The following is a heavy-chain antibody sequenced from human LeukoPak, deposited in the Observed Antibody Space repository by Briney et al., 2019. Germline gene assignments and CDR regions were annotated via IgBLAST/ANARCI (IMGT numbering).Heavy chain of an antibody. CDR1: GFTFSSYS. Sequence: GGSLRLPCAASGFTFSSYSMNWVRQAPGKGLEWVSSISSSSSYIYYADSVKGRFTISRDNAKNSLYLQMNSLRAEDTAVYYCARERGALSTYYYDSSGPRYFDYWGQGTLVTVSS. V-gene: IGHV3-21*01. J-gene: IGHJ4*02. CDR3: ARERGALSTYYYDSSGPRYFDY. CDR2: ISSSSSYI. D-gene: IGHD3-22*01.